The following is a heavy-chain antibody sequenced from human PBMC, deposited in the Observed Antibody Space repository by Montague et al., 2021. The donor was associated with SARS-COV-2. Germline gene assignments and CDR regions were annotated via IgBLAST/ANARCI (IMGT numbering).Heavy chain of an antibody. CDR2: IYSSGST. D-gene: IGHD3-3*01. Sequence: SETLSLTCTVSGDSVSSGSYYWSWIRQPPGKGLEWIGYIYSSGSTNYNPSLKSRVTISVDTSKNQFSLKLSSVTAADTAVYYCARHPWHITIFGVVTRYGMGVWGQGTTVTVSS. CDR1: GDSVSSGSYY. V-gene: IGHV4-61*01. J-gene: IGHJ6*02. CDR3: ARHPWHITIFGVVTRYGMGV.